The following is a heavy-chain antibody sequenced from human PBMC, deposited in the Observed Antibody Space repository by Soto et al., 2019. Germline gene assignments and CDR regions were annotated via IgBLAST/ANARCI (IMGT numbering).Heavy chain of an antibody. CDR1: GGTFSSYA. CDR2: IIPIFGTA. D-gene: IGHD5-12*01. V-gene: IGHV1-69*12. CDR3: ARDQDSGYVIKLLYSYNMDV. J-gene: IGHJ6*02. Sequence: QVQLVQSGAEVKKPGSSVKVSCKAAGGTFSSYAISWVRQAPGQGLEWMGGIIPIFGTANYAQKFQGRVTITAHESTSTAYMVLSSLRSADTAVYSCARDQDSGYVIKLLYSYNMDVWGQGTTVTVSS.